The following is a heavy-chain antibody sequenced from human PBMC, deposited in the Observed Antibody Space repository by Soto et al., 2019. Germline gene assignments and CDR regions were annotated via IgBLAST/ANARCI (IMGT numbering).Heavy chain of an antibody. CDR2: ISGYNGNT. Sequence: ASVTVACKASGYTFPSYGVSWVRQAPGQGLEWMGWISGYNGNTNYVQKLQGRVTMTTDTSTSTAYMELKSLRSDDTAVYYCARDRGSGWFVYWGQGTQVTVSS. CDR3: ARDRGSGWFVY. D-gene: IGHD6-19*01. V-gene: IGHV1-18*01. CDR1: GYTFPSYG. J-gene: IGHJ4*02.